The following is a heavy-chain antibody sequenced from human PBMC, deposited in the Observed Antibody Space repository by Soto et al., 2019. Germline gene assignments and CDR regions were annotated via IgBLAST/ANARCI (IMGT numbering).Heavy chain of an antibody. J-gene: IGHJ5*02. D-gene: IGHD6-13*01. V-gene: IGHV1-18*01. CDR1: GYTFTSYG. CDR2: ISAYNGNT. CDR3: ARDPRAAATGGDNWFDP. Sequence: QVQLVQSGAEVKKPGASVKVSCKASGYTFTSYGISWVRQAPGQGLEWMGWISAYNGNTNYAQKLQGRVTMTTDTSTSTAHMELRSLRSDDTAVYYCARDPRAAATGGDNWFDPWGQGTLVTVSS.